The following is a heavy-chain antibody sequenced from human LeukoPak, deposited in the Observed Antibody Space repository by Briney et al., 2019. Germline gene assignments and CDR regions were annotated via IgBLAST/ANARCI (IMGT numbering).Heavy chain of an antibody. CDR1: GGTTDDYG. Sequence: GVSLRLSCAASGGTTDDYGMSWVRQAPGKGLEGGSGINCDGTNTYYTESVKCRFTISRDSAEKSLHLQMNILRDDDTAFYYCVKDLSSNWYSFDYWGKGTLVTVSS. V-gene: IGHV3-20*04. D-gene: IGHD6-13*01. CDR3: VKDLSSNWYSFDY. CDR2: INCDGTNT. J-gene: IGHJ4*02.